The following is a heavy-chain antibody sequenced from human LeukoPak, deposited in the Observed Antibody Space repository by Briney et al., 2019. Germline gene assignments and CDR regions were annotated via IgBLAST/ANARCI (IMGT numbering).Heavy chain of an antibody. CDR2: ISSTSGFI. D-gene: IGHD5-12*01. CDR3: ARVHSGYGPDYIDH. CDR1: GFTFGDDA. Sequence: GGSLRLSCTASGFTFGDDAWSWFRQAPGKGLEWVSSISSTSGFISYADSVKGRFTISRDNAKSSLYLQMNSLRAEDTALYYCARVHSGYGPDYIDHWGQGTPVTVSS. J-gene: IGHJ4*02. V-gene: IGHV3-21*06.